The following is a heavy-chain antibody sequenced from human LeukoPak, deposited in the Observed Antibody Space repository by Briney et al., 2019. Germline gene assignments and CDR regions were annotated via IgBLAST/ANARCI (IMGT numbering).Heavy chain of an antibody. J-gene: IGHJ5*02. CDR1: GFTFSEYS. CDR3: AKGGYTTCFDP. CDR2: IRSNGRDT. V-gene: IGHV3-23*01. Sequence: PGGSLRFSCAASGFTFSEYSMSWVRQAPGKGLEWVSNIRSNGRDTYYTDSVKGRFTISRDNSKNTLYLEMNSLRAEDTAVYYCAKGGYTTCFDPWGQGTLVTVSS. D-gene: IGHD2-15*01.